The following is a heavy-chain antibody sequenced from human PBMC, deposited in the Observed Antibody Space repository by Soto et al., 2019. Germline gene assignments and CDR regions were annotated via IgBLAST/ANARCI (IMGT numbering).Heavy chain of an antibody. D-gene: IGHD1-26*01. CDR1: GVSVNSGDYY. V-gene: IGHV4-61*08. CDR2: FYYGGIT. Sequence: PSGTLALTCTVSGVSVNSGDYYWGWIRQPPGKGQEWIGYFYYGGITNYNPSLTSRVTISADTSKNQLSLKLRSVTAADAAIYCCARVTVAAPATTHYFDYWGQGTPVTVS. J-gene: IGHJ4*02. CDR3: ARVTVAAPATTHYFDY.